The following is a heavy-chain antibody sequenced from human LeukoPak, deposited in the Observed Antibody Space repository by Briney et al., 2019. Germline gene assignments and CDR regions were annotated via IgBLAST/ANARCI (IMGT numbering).Heavy chain of an antibody. CDR2: ISAYNGNT. CDR1: GYTFTSYG. CDR3: ARVAELSAQRSIFGVVISGPTRPPDFDP. Sequence: ASVKLSCKASGYTFTSYGISWVRQAPGQGLEWMGWISAYNGNTNYAKKLQGRVTMTTDTSTSTAYMELRSLRSDDTAVYYCARVAELSAQRSIFGVVISGPTRPPDFDPWGQGTLVTVSS. V-gene: IGHV1-18*01. D-gene: IGHD3-3*01. J-gene: IGHJ5*02.